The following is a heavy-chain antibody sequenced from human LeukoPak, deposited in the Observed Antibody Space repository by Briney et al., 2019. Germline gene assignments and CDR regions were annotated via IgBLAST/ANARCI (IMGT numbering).Heavy chain of an antibody. CDR1: GFTFSSYW. Sequence: GGSLRLSCAASGFTFSSYWMHWVRQAPGKGLVWVSRINSDGSSTSYADSVKGRFTISRDNAKNTLYLQMNSLRAEDTAVYYCARVNDFWSGYPRDDAFDIWGQGTMVTVSS. CDR3: ARVNDFWSGYPRDDAFDI. D-gene: IGHD3-3*01. V-gene: IGHV3-74*01. J-gene: IGHJ3*02. CDR2: INSDGSST.